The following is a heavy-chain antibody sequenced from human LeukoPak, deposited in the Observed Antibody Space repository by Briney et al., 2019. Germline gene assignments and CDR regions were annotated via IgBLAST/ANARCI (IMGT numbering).Heavy chain of an antibody. CDR3: ARQPHGLRDFDP. J-gene: IGHJ5*02. CDR1: GGAISGYY. D-gene: IGHD3-9*01. CDR2: IDYSGDT. V-gene: IGHV4-59*08. Sequence: ASETLSVTCSVSGGAISGYYWSWIRQPPGKALEWIAYIDYSGDTNSNPSLKSRVTISVDTSKNQFSLRLNSVTAADTAFYYCARQPHGLRDFDPWGQGTLVTVSS.